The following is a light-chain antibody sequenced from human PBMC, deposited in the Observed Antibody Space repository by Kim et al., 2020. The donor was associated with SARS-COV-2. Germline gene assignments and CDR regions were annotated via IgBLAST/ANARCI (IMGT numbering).Light chain of an antibody. Sequence: QSVLTQPPSVSAAPGQKVIISCSGGSSNIGRNYVSWYQQLPGTAPKLLIYEDINRPSWIPDRFSGSKSGTSATLAITGLQTGDEAEYFCGTWDTRLSAGVFGTGTKVTVL. CDR2: EDI. CDR1: SSNIGRNY. CDR3: GTWDTRLSAGV. J-gene: IGLJ1*01. V-gene: IGLV1-51*02.